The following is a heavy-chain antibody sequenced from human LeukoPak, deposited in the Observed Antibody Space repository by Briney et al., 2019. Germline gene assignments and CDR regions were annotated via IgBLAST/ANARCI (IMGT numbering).Heavy chain of an antibody. J-gene: IGHJ4*02. V-gene: IGHV4-34*01. CDR2: INYSGTT. Sequence: SETLSLTFAVYGGSFSGYYWSWIRQPPGKGQEWIGEINYSGTTNDNPSLKSRVTISVDTSKNQFSLKLSSVTAADTAVYYCARGRYSSGWYCLDYWGQGTLVTVSS. CDR3: ARGRYSSGWYCLDY. D-gene: IGHD6-19*01. CDR1: GGSFSGYY.